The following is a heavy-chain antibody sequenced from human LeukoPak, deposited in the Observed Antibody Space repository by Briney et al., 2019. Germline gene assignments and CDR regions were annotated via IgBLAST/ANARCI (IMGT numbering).Heavy chain of an antibody. CDR2: IYHSGST. V-gene: IGHV4-30-2*01. CDR1: GGSISSGGYS. D-gene: IGHD3-16*01. Sequence: TLSLTCAVSGGSISSGGYSWSWIRQPPGKGLEWIGYIYHSGSTYHNPSLKSRVTISVDRSKNQFSLKLSSVTAADTAVYYCARGERISAFDIWGQGTMVTVSS. J-gene: IGHJ3*02. CDR3: ARGERISAFDI.